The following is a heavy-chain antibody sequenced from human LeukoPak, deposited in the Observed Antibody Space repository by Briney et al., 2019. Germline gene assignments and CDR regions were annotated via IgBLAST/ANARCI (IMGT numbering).Heavy chain of an antibody. Sequence: GGSLRLSCAASGFTFSSYWMSWVRQAPGKGLEWVANIKQDGSEKYYVDSVKGRFTISRDNATNSLYLQMNSLRAEDTAVYYCARDTSSWSNLYYYYYGMDVWGQGTTVTVSS. CDR1: GFTFSSYW. CDR3: ARDTSSWSNLYYYYYGMDV. J-gene: IGHJ6*02. CDR2: IKQDGSEK. D-gene: IGHD6-13*01. V-gene: IGHV3-7*01.